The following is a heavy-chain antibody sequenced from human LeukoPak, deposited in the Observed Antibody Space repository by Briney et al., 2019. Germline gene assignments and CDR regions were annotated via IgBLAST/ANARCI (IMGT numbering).Heavy chain of an antibody. J-gene: IGHJ4*02. Sequence: GGSLRLSCAASGFTFSNYWMSWVRQAPGKGLEWVANIKPDVSEIYYVDSVKGRFTISRDNAKNYLYLQMGSLRAEDMAVYYCARAWGPFDYWGQGTLVTVSS. D-gene: IGHD7-27*01. CDR2: IKPDVSEI. CDR3: ARAWGPFDY. CDR1: GFTFSNYW. V-gene: IGHV3-7*01.